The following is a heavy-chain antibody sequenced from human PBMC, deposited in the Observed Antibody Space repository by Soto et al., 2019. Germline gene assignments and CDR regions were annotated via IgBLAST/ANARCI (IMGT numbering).Heavy chain of an antibody. J-gene: IGHJ4*02. CDR1: GYTFTSYY. CDR2: INPSGGST. Sequence: GASVKVSCKASGYTFTSYYMHWVRQAPGQGLEWMGIINPSGGSTSYAQKFQGRVTMTRDTSTSTVYMELSSLRSEDTAVYYCARSPRGVRYFDWLLFWGQGTLVTVSS. D-gene: IGHD3-9*01. CDR3: ARSPRGVRYFDWLLF. V-gene: IGHV1-46*01.